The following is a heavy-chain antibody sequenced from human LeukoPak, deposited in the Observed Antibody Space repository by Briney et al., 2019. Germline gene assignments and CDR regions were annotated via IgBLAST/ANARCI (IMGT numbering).Heavy chain of an antibody. CDR1: GYTFTSYA. J-gene: IGHJ4*02. Sequence: ASVKVSCKASGYTFTSYAMHWVRQAPGQRLEWMGWINAGNGNTKYSQKFQGRVTITRDTSASTAYMELSSLRSEDTAVYYCARDQVSGGGDSNFDYWGQGTLVTVSS. CDR2: INAGNGNT. V-gene: IGHV1-3*01. CDR3: ARDQVSGGGDSNFDY. D-gene: IGHD2-21*01.